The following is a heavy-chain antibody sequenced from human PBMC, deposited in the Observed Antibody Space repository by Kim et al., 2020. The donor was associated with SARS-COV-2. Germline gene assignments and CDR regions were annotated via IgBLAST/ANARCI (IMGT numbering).Heavy chain of an antibody. CDR1: GYSISSGYY. Sequence: SETLSLTCTVSGYSISSGYYWGWIRQPPGKGLEWIGSIYHSGSTYYNPSLKSRVTISVDTSKNQFSLKLSSVTAADTAVYYCARCPGEFDPWGQGTLVTVSS. V-gene: IGHV4-38-2*02. CDR3: ARCPGEFDP. D-gene: IGHD3-16*01. J-gene: IGHJ5*02. CDR2: IYHSGST.